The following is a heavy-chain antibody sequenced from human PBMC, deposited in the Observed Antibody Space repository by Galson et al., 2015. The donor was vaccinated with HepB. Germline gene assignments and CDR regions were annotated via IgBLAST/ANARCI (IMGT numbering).Heavy chain of an antibody. CDR2: ISSGGGST. CDR1: GFTFSKYA. D-gene: IGHD3-16*01. CDR3: ARFAGGLMKWFDA. V-gene: IGHV3-23*01. Sequence: SLRLSCAASGFTFSKYAMSWVRQAPGKGLEWVSGISSGGGSTYYVDSVKGRFTISRDNSKNTLYLQMNSLRAEDTAVYYCARFAGGLMKWFDAWGQGTLVTVSS. J-gene: IGHJ5*02.